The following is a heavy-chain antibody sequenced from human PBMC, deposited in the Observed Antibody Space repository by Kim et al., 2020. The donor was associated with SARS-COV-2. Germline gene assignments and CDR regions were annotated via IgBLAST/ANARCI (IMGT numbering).Heavy chain of an antibody. J-gene: IGHJ4*02. CDR3: ARDSSAVAGAYYFDY. V-gene: IGHV7-4-1*02. D-gene: IGHD6-19*01. Sequence: AQGFRGRFVFSLDTSVSTAYLQISSLKAEDTAVYYCARDSSAVAGAYYFDYWGQGTLVTVSS.